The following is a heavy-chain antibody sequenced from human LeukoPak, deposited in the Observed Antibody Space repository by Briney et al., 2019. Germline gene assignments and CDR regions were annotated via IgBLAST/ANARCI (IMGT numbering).Heavy chain of an antibody. Sequence: GGSLRLSCAASGFTFSDYYMSWIRQAPGKGLEWVSYISSSATTMYYADSVKDRFIISRDNAKNSLFLQMNSLRAEDTAVYYCARGDYDKYGMDVWGQGTTVTVSS. V-gene: IGHV3-11*01. CDR1: GFTFSDYY. CDR3: ARGDYDKYGMDV. J-gene: IGHJ6*02. CDR2: ISSSATTM.